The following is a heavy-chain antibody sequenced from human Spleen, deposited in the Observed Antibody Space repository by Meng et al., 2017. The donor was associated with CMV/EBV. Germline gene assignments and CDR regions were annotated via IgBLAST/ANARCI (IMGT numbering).Heavy chain of an antibody. CDR2: IYYSGST. CDR3: ARDLYGSGSYYVFDY. D-gene: IGHD3-10*01. CDR1: GGSISSSSYY. Sequence: QVQLQESDTGLVKPSETLSLTCTVSGGSISSSSYYWGWIRQPPGKGLEWIGSIYYSGSTYYNPSLKSRVTISVDTSKNQFSLKLSSVTAADTAVYYCARDLYGSGSYYVFDYWGQGTLVTVSS. V-gene: IGHV4-39*07. J-gene: IGHJ4*02.